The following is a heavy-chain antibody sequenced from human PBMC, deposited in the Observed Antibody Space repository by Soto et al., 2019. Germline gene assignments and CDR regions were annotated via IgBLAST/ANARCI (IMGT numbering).Heavy chain of an antibody. Sequence: HPGGSLRLSCAASGFTFSSYEMDWVRQAPGKGLEWVVHITSSGGTMYADSVRGRFTISRDNADNSLYLQMNSLRAEDTAVYYCTKEKSVMYSGYDAFDTWGRGTMVTVSS. V-gene: IGHV3-48*03. CDR3: TKEKSVMYSGYDAFDT. D-gene: IGHD5-12*01. CDR2: ITSSGGTM. J-gene: IGHJ3*02. CDR1: GFTFSSYE.